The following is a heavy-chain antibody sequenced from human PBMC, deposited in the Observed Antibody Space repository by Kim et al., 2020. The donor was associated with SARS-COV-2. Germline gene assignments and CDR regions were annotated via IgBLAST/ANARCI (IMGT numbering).Heavy chain of an antibody. CDR3: ARDPGIAARRGGFDY. J-gene: IGHJ4*02. Sequence: PSLKSRVTISVDTSKNQFSLKLSSVTAADTAVYYCARDPGIAARRGGFDYWGQGTLVTVSS. D-gene: IGHD6-6*01. V-gene: IGHV4-34*01.